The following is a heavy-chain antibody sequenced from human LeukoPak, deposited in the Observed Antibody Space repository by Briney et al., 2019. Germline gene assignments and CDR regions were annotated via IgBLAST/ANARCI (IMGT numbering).Heavy chain of an antibody. D-gene: IGHD2-15*01. CDR1: GYTFTNYW. J-gene: IGHJ4*02. V-gene: IGHV5-51*01. CDR3: ARTDYSSSFYEDLDF. CDR2: IYPRDSDT. Sequence: GESLKISCRGSGYTFTNYWIGWVREMPGKGLGWMGIIYPRDSDTRYSPSFEGQATMSADKYINTAFLEWSSLKAADTAMYYCARTDYSSSFYEDLDFWGQGTLVTVSS.